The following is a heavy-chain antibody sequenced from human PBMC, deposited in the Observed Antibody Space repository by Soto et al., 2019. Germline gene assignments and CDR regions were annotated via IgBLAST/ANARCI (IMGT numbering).Heavy chain of an antibody. D-gene: IGHD6-19*01. J-gene: IGHJ3*02. V-gene: IGHV1-69*01. Sequence: QVQLVQSGAEVKKPGSSVKVSCKASGGTFSSYAISWVRQAPGQGLEWMGGIIPIFGTANYAQKFQGRVTITADESPSTAYMELSSLRSEDTAVYYCARDERYSSGWYGAFDIWGQGTMVTVSS. CDR2: IIPIFGTA. CDR1: GGTFSSYA. CDR3: ARDERYSSGWYGAFDI.